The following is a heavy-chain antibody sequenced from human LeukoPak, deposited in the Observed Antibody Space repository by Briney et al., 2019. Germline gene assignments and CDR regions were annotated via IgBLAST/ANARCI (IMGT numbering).Heavy chain of an antibody. CDR1: GFTFSSYG. D-gene: IGHD3-10*01. Sequence: PGGSLRLSCAASGFTFSSYGMHWVRQAPGKGLEWVAVISYDGSNKYYADSVKGRFTISRDNSKNTLYLQMNSLRAEDTAVYYCARRFGSWGQGTLVTVSA. V-gene: IGHV3-30*03. CDR2: ISYDGSNK. J-gene: IGHJ4*02. CDR3: ARRFGS.